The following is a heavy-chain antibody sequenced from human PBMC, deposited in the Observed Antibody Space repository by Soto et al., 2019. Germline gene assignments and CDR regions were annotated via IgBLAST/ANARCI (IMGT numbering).Heavy chain of an antibody. D-gene: IGHD2-15*01. Sequence: GASVKVSCKASGDTFSNYVISWVRQAPGQGLEWMGGISPLFSTSNYAQRFQGRVTITADKSTTTVHMELSSLTSEDTAVYYCARDRYCSGETCYPIDYWGQGTLVTVSS. CDR2: ISPLFSTS. CDR3: ARDRYCSGETCYPIDY. V-gene: IGHV1-69*06. J-gene: IGHJ4*02. CDR1: GDTFSNYV.